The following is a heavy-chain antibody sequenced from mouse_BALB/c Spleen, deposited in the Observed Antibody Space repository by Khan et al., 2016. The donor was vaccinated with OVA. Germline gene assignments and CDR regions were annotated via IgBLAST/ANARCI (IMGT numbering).Heavy chain of an antibody. V-gene: IGHV1S135*01. CDR2: IDPFSGDT. CDR1: GYSFTTYY. D-gene: IGHD2-2*01. CDR3: TRHGYVAWFTY. J-gene: IGHJ3*01. Sequence: EVQLQQSGPELMKPGASVKISCKASGYSFTTYYIHWVLQSHGKSLDWIGYIDPFSGDTTYNQKFKGKATLTVDKSSSTAYIHLNNLTSEDSAVYYCTRHGYVAWFTYLGQGTLVTVSA.